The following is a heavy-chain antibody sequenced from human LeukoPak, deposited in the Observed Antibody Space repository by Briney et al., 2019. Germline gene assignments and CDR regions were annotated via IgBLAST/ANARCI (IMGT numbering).Heavy chain of an antibody. V-gene: IGHV1-2*02. CDR1: GYTFTGYY. CDR3: VRSSSWSNFDY. Sequence: ASVKVSCKASGYTFTGYYMHWVRQAPGQGLEWMGWINPNSGGTNYAQKFQGRVTMTRDTSITTAYMELSRLSSDDTAVYYCVRSSSWSNFDYWGQGTLVTVSS. CDR2: INPNSGGT. J-gene: IGHJ4*02. D-gene: IGHD6-13*01.